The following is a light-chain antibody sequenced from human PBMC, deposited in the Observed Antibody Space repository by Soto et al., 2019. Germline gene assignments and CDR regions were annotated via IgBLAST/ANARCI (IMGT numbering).Light chain of an antibody. CDR3: QQYGSSALT. CDR1: QSVSSGF. J-gene: IGKJ4*01. Sequence: IVLTQSPGTLSLSPGERATLSCRASQSVSSGFLVWYQQRPRQPPRLLIYGTSNRAAGIPERFSGSGSGTDFTLTIYRLEPEDSAAYYCQQYGSSALTFGGGTKVEIK. V-gene: IGKV3-20*01. CDR2: GTS.